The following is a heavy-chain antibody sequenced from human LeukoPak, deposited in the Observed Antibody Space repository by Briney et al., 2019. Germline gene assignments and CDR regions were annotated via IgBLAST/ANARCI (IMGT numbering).Heavy chain of an antibody. CDR1: GFTFNDYY. Sequence: GGSLRLSCAASGFTFNDYYMSWIRQAPGKGLEWLSYINIGGTNTHYADSVKGRFTISRDNAKKSLYLEMNNLRAEDTAVYYCARSWLVYYWYYGMDVWGQGTTVTVSS. D-gene: IGHD5/OR15-5a*01. CDR2: INIGGTNT. V-gene: IGHV3-11*04. CDR3: ARSWLVYYWYYGMDV. J-gene: IGHJ6*02.